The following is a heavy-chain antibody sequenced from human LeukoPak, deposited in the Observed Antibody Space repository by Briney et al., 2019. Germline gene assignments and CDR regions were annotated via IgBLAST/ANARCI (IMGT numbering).Heavy chain of an antibody. CDR1: GFTFSDYW. Sequence: PGGSLRLSCAASGFTFSDYWIHWVRQAPGKGLVWVSRICPDGPVTNYADSVKARFSISRDNARNTVYLQMNSLRAEDTAIYYCVRDFRSADYWGQGTLVTVSS. CDR3: VRDFRSADY. V-gene: IGHV3-74*01. CDR2: ICPDGPVT. J-gene: IGHJ4*02.